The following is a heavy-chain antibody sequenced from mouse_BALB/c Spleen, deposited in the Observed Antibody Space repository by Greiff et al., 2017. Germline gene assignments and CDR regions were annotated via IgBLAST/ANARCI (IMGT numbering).Heavy chain of an antibody. V-gene: IGHV1-14*01. D-gene: IGHD2-1*01. CDR3: ASGYGNYAMDY. Sequence: EVKLMESGPELVKPGASVKMSCKASGYTFTSYVMHWVKQKPGQGLEWIGYINPYNDGTKYNEKFKGKATLTSDKSSSTAYMELSSLTSEDSAVYYCASGYGNYAMDYWGQGTSVTVSS. J-gene: IGHJ4*01. CDR1: GYTFTSYV. CDR2: INPYNDGT.